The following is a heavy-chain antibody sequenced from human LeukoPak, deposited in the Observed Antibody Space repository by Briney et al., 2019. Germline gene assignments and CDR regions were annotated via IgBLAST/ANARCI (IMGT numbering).Heavy chain of an antibody. D-gene: IGHD3-10*01. CDR3: ARNYYGSSAPNY. V-gene: IGHV4-59*01. J-gene: IGHJ4*02. Sequence: SETLSLTCTVSGGSISSYYWSWIRQPPGKGLEWIGYIYYSGSTNYNPSLKSRVTISVDTSKNQFSLKLSSVTAADTAVYYCARNYYGSSAPNYWSQGTLVTVSS. CDR2: IYYSGST. CDR1: GGSISSYY.